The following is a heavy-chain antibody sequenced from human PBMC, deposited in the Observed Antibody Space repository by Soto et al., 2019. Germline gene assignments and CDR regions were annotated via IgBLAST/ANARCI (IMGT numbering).Heavy chain of an antibody. D-gene: IGHD2-15*01. CDR2: IYHSGST. CDR3: ARGDCSGGSCYSVDI. J-gene: IGHJ3*02. V-gene: IGHV4-4*02. CDR1: GGSISSINW. Sequence: QVQLQESGPGLVNPSVTLSLTCAVSGGSISSINWWSWVRQPPGKGLEWIGEIYHSGSTNYNPSLKSRVTISVDKSKNQFSLKLSSVTAADTAVYYCARGDCSGGSCYSVDIWGQGTMVTVSS.